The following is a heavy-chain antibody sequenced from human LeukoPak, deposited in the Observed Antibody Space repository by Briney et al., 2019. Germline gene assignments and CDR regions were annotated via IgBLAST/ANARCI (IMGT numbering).Heavy chain of an antibody. CDR1: GFTVSSNY. J-gene: IGHJ3*02. CDR2: ISGSGGST. CDR3: AKDCIRRFLEWSWDAFDI. Sequence: PGGSLRLSCAASGFTVSSNYMSWVRQAPGKGLEWVSAISGSGGSTYYADSVKGRFTISRDNSKNTLYLQMNSLRAEDTAVYYCAKDCIRRFLEWSWDAFDIWGQGTMVTVSS. D-gene: IGHD3-3*01. V-gene: IGHV3-23*01.